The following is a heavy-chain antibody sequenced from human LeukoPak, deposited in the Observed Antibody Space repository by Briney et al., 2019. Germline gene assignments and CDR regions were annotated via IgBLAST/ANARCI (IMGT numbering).Heavy chain of an antibody. CDR2: IRYDGSNK. Sequence: GGSLRLSCAASGFTFSSYGMHWVRQAPGKGLEWVAFIRYDGSNKYYADSVKGRFTISRDNSKHTLYLQMNSLRAEDTAVYYCAKPKGLRFLEWYTPDYWGQGTLVTVSS. CDR1: GFTFSSYG. CDR3: AKPKGLRFLEWYTPDY. V-gene: IGHV3-30*02. J-gene: IGHJ4*02. D-gene: IGHD3-3*01.